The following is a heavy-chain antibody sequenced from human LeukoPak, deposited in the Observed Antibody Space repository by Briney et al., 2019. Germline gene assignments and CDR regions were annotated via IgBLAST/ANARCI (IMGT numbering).Heavy chain of an antibody. CDR1: GGSFSGYY. CDR2: INHSGST. CDR3: ARTLTMVRGVTTRNFDY. D-gene: IGHD3-10*01. Sequence: PSETLSLTCAVYGGSFSGYYWSWIRQPPGKGLEWIGEINHSGSTNYNPSLKSRVTITVDTSKNQFSLKLSSVTAADTAVYYCARTLTMVRGVTTRNFDYWGQGTLVTVSS. J-gene: IGHJ4*02. V-gene: IGHV4-34*01.